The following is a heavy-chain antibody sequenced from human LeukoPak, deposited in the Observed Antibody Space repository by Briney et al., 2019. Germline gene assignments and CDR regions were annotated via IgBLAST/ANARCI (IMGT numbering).Heavy chain of an antibody. Sequence: GGSLRLSCAASGFTFSSYALSWVRQAPGKGLEWVSAISGSGGSTYYADSVKGRFTISRDNSKNTLYLQMNSLRAEDTAVYYCARIHSPRGVEKLDYWGQGTLVTVSS. D-gene: IGHD3-10*01. J-gene: IGHJ4*02. V-gene: IGHV3-23*01. CDR2: ISGSGGST. CDR3: ARIHSPRGVEKLDY. CDR1: GFTFSSYA.